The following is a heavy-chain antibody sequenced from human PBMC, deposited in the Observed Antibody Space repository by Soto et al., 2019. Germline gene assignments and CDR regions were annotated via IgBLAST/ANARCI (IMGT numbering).Heavy chain of an antibody. J-gene: IGHJ4*02. CDR2: ISGTGGQT. V-gene: IGHV3-23*01. CDR1: GFTFTTYS. CDR3: VKDQSPRAGGGSVGDY. D-gene: IGHD6-13*01. Sequence: GGSLRLSCATSGFTFTTYSMNWVRQAPGKGLEWVSSISGTGGQTYHADSVKGRFTISRDNSKETLSLQMDSLRAEDTATYFCVKDQSPRAGGGSVGDYWGPGXLVTVS.